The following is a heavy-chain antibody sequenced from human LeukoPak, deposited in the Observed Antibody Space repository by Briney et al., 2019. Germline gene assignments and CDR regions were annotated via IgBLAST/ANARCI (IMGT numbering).Heavy chain of an antibody. CDR3: ARGLNYYDSSGYA. CDR2: ISYSGST. J-gene: IGHJ5*02. Sequence: PSETLSLTCTVSGGSISSYYWSWIRQPPGKGLEWITYISYSGSTNYNPSLKSRVTISVDTSKNQFSLKLSSVTAADTAVYYCARGLNYYDSSGYAWGQGTLVTVSS. D-gene: IGHD3-22*01. CDR1: GGSISSYY. V-gene: IGHV4-59*12.